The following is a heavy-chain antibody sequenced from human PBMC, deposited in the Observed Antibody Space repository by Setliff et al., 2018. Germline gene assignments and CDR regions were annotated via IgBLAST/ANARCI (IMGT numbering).Heavy chain of an antibody. D-gene: IGHD5-12*01. Sequence: ASVKVSCKASGYTFRNYAFAWVRQAPGQGLEWVGWISVYNSDTNYAQKFQGRVTLTTDTSTSTAYMELRSLTSDDSAFYYCARAPSVELATIRTNSWFTYWGQGTLVTVSS. V-gene: IGHV1-18*01. CDR3: ARAPSVELATIRTNSWFTY. CDR2: ISVYNSDT. CDR1: GYTFRNYA. J-gene: IGHJ4*02.